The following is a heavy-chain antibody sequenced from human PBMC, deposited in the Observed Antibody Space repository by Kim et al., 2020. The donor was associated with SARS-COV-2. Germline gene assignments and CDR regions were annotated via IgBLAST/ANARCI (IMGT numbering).Heavy chain of an antibody. J-gene: IGHJ5*02. D-gene: IGHD6-13*01. V-gene: IGHV3-64D*09. CDR3: VKGSSSWSGQNWFDP. Sequence: DSVKGRFTISGDNSKNTLYLQMSSLRAEDTAVYYCVKGSSSWSGQNWFDPWGQGTLVTVSS.